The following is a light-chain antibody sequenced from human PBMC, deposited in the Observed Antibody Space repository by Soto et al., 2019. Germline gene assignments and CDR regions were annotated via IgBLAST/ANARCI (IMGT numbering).Light chain of an antibody. J-gene: IGKJ4*01. CDR2: DSS. CDR1: QSVSGS. Sequence: EIVLTQSPATLSLSPGERATVSCRTSQSVSGSLAWYQQKPGQAPRLLIYDSSNRASGIPARFSGSGSGTDFTLTITSLEPEDFAVYYCQQRYSWPLTFGGGTKVEI. V-gene: IGKV3-11*01. CDR3: QQRYSWPLT.